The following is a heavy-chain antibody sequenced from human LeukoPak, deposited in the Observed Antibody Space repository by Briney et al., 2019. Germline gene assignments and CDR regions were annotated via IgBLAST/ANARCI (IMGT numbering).Heavy chain of an antibody. CDR1: GYTFSMNV. J-gene: IGHJ4*02. D-gene: IGHD1-26*01. V-gene: IGHV1-3*04. CDR3: ARDKRSSPYYLFDY. Sequence: ASVKASCKTSGYTFSMNVIHWMCQAPGQRLEWMGWINTGTGKTKYSQKFQGRLSITRDTSANTTSMELSSLRSEDTAVFYCARDKRSSPYYLFDYWGQGTLVTVSS. CDR2: INTGTGKT.